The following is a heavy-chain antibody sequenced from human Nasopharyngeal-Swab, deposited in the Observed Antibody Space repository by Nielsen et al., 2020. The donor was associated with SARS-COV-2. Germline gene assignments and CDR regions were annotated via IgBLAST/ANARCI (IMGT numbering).Heavy chain of an antibody. V-gene: IGHV5-51*01. CDR1: GYSFTSYW. J-gene: IGHJ5*02. D-gene: IGHD2-2*01. CDR3: ASLPNPYQGWFDP. CDR2: IYPGDSDT. Sequence: GESLKISCKGSGYSFTSYWIGWVRQMPGKGLEWMGFIYPGDSDTRYSPSFQGQVTISADKSISTACLQWSSLKASDTAMYYCASLPNPYQGWFDPWGQGTLVTVSS.